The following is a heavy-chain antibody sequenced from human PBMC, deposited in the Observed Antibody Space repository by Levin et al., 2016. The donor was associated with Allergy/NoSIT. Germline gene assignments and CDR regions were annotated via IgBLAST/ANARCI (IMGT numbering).Heavy chain of an antibody. CDR1: GFTFSIYA. J-gene: IGHJ3*02. V-gene: IGHV3-23*01. D-gene: IGHD1-1*01. CDR2: ISGSGATT. Sequence: GESLKISCAASGFTFSIYAMSWVRQAPGKGLEWVSAISGSGATTYYADSVKGRFTISRDSSEKTLYLQMNSLRADDTAVYYCAKDIRSGTSTQYLERNAFDIWGQGTVVTVSS. CDR3: AKDIRSGTSTQYLERNAFDI.